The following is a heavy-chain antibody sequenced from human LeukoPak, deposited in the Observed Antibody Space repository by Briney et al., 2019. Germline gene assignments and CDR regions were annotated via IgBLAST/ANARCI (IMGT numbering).Heavy chain of an antibody. Sequence: GGSLRLSCAASGFTFSSYAMSWVRQAPGKGLEWVSAISGSGGSTYYAESVKGRFTISRDNSKNTLYLQMNSLRAEDTAVYYCARGYGETSTRWGQGTLVTVSS. J-gene: IGHJ4*02. D-gene: IGHD4-17*01. CDR1: GFTFSSYA. V-gene: IGHV3-23*01. CDR3: ARGYGETSTR. CDR2: ISGSGGST.